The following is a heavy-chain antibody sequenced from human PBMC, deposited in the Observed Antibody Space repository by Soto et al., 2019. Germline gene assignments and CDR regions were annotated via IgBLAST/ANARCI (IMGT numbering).Heavy chain of an antibody. CDR2: IYYSGST. CDR3: ARQPPSNFDY. CDR1: GGSISSSSYY. J-gene: IGHJ4*02. V-gene: IGHV4-39*01. Sequence: SETLSLTCTVSGGSISSSSYYWGWIRQPPGKGLEWIGSIYYSGSTYYNPSLKSRVTISVDTSKNQFSLKLSSVTAADTAVYYCARQPPSNFDYWGQGTLVTVSS.